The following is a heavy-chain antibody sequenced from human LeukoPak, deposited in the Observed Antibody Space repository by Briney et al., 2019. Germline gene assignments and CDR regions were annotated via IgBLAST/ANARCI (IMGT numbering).Heavy chain of an antibody. D-gene: IGHD6-13*01. J-gene: IGHJ3*02. V-gene: IGHV3-7*01. CDR3: ARDQGSSWYKADGFNI. CDR1: GLTFSRDW. CDR2: IEQDGSEK. Sequence: GGSLRLSCEASGLTFSRDWMTWVRQAPGKGLEWVANIEQDGSEKNYVDSVKGRFTISRDNAKNSLYLQMISLRAEDTAVYYCARDQGSSWYKADGFNIWGQGTMVTVSS.